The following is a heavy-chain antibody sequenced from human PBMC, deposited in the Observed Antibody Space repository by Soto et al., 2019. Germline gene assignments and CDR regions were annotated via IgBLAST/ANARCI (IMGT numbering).Heavy chain of an antibody. J-gene: IGHJ4*02. V-gene: IGHV4-59*01. CDR2: IYYSGST. D-gene: IGHD6-6*01. CDR1: GGSISSYY. CDR3: VGRSSVDAPIDY. Sequence: SETLSLTCTVSGGSISSYYWSWIRQPPGKGLEWIGYIYYSGSTNYNPSLKSRVTISVDTSKNQFSLKLSSVTAADTAVYYCVGRSSVDAPIDYWGQGTLVTVSS.